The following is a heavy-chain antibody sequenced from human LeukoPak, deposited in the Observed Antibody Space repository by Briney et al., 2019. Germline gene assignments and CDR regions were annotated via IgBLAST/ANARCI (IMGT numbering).Heavy chain of an antibody. CDR3: ARLGYCSGGSCYPIDY. CDR1: GGSFSGYY. Sequence: SETLSLTCAVYGGSFSGYYWSWIRQPPGKGLEWIGEINHSGSTNYNPSLKSRVTISVDTSKNQFSLKLSSATAADTAVYYCARLGYCSGGSCYPIDYWGQGTLVTVSS. V-gene: IGHV4-34*01. D-gene: IGHD2-15*01. J-gene: IGHJ4*02. CDR2: INHSGST.